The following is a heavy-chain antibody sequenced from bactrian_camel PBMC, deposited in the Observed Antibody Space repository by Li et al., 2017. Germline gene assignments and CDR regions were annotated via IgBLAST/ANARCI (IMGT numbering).Heavy chain of an antibody. V-gene: IGHV3S26*01. Sequence: VQLVESGGGSVQAGGSLRLSCAASGYTYNRNCMAWFRQAPGKERERVARIDSDGSTKYTDSTKGRFTISRDKAKKTLYLQMNSLKPDDTAMYYCAEGRGSRVNTATPLTTGARGPRSPSP. J-gene: IGHJ4*01. CDR2: IDSDGST. D-gene: IGHD6*01. CDR1: GYTYNRNC. CDR3: AEGRGSRVNTATPLTT.